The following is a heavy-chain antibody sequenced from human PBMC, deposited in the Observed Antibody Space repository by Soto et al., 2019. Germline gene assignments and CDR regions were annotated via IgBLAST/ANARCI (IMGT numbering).Heavy chain of an antibody. D-gene: IGHD3-3*01. CDR1: SGSISSSNW. V-gene: IGHV4-4*02. CDR2: IYHSGST. Sequence: QVQLQESGPGLVKPSGTLSLTCAVSSGSISSSNWWSWVRQPPGKGLEWIGEIYHSGSTNYNPSLKSRVTISVDKSKNQFSLKLSSVTAADRAVYYCARIAPAYYDFWSGHFDYWGQGTLVTVSS. J-gene: IGHJ4*02. CDR3: ARIAPAYYDFWSGHFDY.